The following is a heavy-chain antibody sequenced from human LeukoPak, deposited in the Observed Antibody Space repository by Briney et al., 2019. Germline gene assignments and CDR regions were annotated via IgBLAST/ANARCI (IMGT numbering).Heavy chain of an antibody. CDR1: GFTFSSSW. D-gene: IGHD3-10*02. J-gene: IGHJ6*04. CDR3: AELGITMIGGV. V-gene: IGHV3-7*01. Sequence: PGGSLRLSCGASGFTFSSSWMTWVRQAPGKGLEWVANIKPEGRDKFYVDSVKGRFTISRDNAKNSLYLQMNSLRAEDTAVYYCAELGITMIGGVWGKGTTVTISS. CDR2: IKPEGRDK.